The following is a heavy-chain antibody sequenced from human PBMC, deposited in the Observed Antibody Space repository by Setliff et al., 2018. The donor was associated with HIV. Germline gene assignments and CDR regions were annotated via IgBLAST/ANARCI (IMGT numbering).Heavy chain of an antibody. CDR1: GASIRGFY. CDR3: ARLRGLNLEPFDY. CDR2: IHYSRST. D-gene: IGHD1-1*01. V-gene: IGHV4-59*08. J-gene: IGHJ4*02. Sequence: PSETLSLTCTVSGASIRGFYWTWVRQPPGKGLEWIGNIHYSRSTNYNPSLKSRVTISVDTSTNKFSLKLSSVTAADTAVYYCARLRGLNLEPFDYWGQGTLVTVSS.